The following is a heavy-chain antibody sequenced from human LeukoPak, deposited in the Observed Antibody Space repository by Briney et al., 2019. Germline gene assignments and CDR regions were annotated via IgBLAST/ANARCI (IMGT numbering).Heavy chain of an antibody. CDR1: GFTFSSYS. Sequence: GGSLRLSCAASGFTFSSYSMNWVRQAPGKGLEWVSSISSSSSYIYYADSVKGRFTISRDNAKNSLYLQMNSLRAEDTAAYYCARALIDGNTPFDYWGRGTLVTVSS. CDR3: ARALIDGNTPFDY. D-gene: IGHD4-23*01. CDR2: ISSSSSYI. V-gene: IGHV3-21*01. J-gene: IGHJ4*02.